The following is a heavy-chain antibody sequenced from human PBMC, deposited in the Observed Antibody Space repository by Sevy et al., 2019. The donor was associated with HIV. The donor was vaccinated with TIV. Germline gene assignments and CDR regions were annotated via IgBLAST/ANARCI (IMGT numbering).Heavy chain of an antibody. V-gene: IGHV3-53*01. CDR2: IYSGGST. CDR1: GFSVRDNY. Sequence: GGSLRLSCVASGFSVRDNYMTWVRQAPGKGLEWVSLIYSGGSTYYADSVKGRFLISRVSSKNTLFLHMNSLRAGDTAVYYCARGGEVKDFDHWGRGTLVTVSS. D-gene: IGHD3-16*01. J-gene: IGHJ4*02. CDR3: ARGGEVKDFDH.